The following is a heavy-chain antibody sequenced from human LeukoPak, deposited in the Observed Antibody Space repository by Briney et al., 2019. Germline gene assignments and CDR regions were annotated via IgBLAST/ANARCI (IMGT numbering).Heavy chain of an antibody. D-gene: IGHD4-23*01. CDR1: GYTFTSYG. Sequence: ASVKVSCKASGYTFTSYGISWVRQAPGHGLEWMGWISAYNGKTNYAQKLQGRVTMTTDTSTSTAYMELRSLRSDDTAVYYCARDRKLNYGGNPESAFDIWGQGTVVTVSS. J-gene: IGHJ3*02. V-gene: IGHV1-18*01. CDR3: ARDRKLNYGGNPESAFDI. CDR2: ISAYNGKT.